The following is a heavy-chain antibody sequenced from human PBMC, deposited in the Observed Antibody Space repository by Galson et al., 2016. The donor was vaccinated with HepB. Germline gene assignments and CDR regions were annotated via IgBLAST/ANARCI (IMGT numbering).Heavy chain of an antibody. CDR2: INPSGGST. CDR1: GYTFTTYF. V-gene: IGHV1-46*01. CDR3: ARGLPGTPRLY. Sequence: SVKVSCKASGYTFTTYFMHWVRQAPGQGLEWMGIINPSGGSTTYAQKFQGRVTMTRDTSTSTVYMELSSLSSEDTAVYYCARGLPGTPRLYWGQGTLVTVSS. J-gene: IGHJ4*02. D-gene: IGHD1-1*01.